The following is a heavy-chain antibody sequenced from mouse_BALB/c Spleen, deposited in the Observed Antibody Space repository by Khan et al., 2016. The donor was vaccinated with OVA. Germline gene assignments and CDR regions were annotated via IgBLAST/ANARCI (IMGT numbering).Heavy chain of an antibody. D-gene: IGHD1-1*01. J-gene: IGHJ2*01. V-gene: IGHV1S81*02. CDR3: ARIKKIVATYFDY. CDR2: TNPTNGRT. CDR1: GYTFTSYW. Sequence: VKLLESGAELVKAGASVKMSCKASGYTFTSYWMHWVKQRLGQGLEWFAETNPTNGRTYYTEKFKSKATLTVDKSSSTAYMLLSGPTFEDSAVYYCARIKKIVATYFDYWGQGTTLTVSS.